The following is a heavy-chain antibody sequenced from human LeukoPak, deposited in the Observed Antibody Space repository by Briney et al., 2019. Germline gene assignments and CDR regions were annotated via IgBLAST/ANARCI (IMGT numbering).Heavy chain of an antibody. CDR2: ISYDGSNK. CDR1: GFTFSSYS. J-gene: IGHJ4*02. CDR3: APPPTVTYLDY. Sequence: PGGSLRLSCAASGFTFSSYSMNWVRQAPGKGLEWVAVISYDGSNKYYADSVKGRFTISRDNSKNTLYLQMNSLRAEDTAVYYCAPPPTVTYLDYWGQGTLVTVSS. V-gene: IGHV3-30*03. D-gene: IGHD4-17*01.